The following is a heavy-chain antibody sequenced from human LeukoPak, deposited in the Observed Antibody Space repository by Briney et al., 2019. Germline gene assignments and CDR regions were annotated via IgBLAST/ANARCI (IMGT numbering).Heavy chain of an antibody. D-gene: IGHD6-19*01. Sequence: GGSLRLSCAASGFSFSSYGMHWVRQAPGKRLEWVAVIWYDGSNKYYADSVKGRFTISRDNSKNTVYLQMNSLRAEDTAIYYCAGSVFYSSGFGYWGQGTLVTVSS. J-gene: IGHJ4*02. CDR1: GFSFSSYG. CDR3: AGSVFYSSGFGY. V-gene: IGHV3-33*01. CDR2: IWYDGSNK.